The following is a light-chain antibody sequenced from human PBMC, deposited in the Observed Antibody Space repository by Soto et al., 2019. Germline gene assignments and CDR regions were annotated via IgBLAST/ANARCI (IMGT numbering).Light chain of an antibody. CDR3: LHHNSFCHS. J-gene: IGKJ2*03. CDR1: QPIRDD. CDR2: AAS. Sequence: DIQMTQSPSSLSASVGDRVTITGRASQPIRDDLGWYQQKPGQPPKRLIYAASTLQRGVPSRFRVSGRGPELTLTITDLQPEDFQTYYCLHHNSFCHSLGQGTKVDI. V-gene: IGKV1-17*02.